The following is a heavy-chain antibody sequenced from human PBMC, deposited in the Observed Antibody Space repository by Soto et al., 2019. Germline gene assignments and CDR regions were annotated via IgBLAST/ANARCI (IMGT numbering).Heavy chain of an antibody. Sequence: QVQLVEAGGGVVQPGRSLRLSCAASGFTFSSYGMHWVRQAPGKGLEWVAVIWYDGSNKYYADSVKGRFTISRDNYKNTLYLQKNSLRAEDTAVYYCAREGYCSSPSCKEKGYFDYWGQGTLVTVSS. D-gene: IGHD2-2*01. CDR1: GFTFSSYG. CDR2: IWYDGSNK. V-gene: IGHV3-33*01. J-gene: IGHJ4*02. CDR3: AREGYCSSPSCKEKGYFDY.